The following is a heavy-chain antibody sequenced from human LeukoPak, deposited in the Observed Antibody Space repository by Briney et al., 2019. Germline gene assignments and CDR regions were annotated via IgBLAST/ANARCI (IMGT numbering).Heavy chain of an antibody. V-gene: IGHV3-23*01. CDR1: GFTFSSYA. D-gene: IGHD3-10*01. Sequence: GGSLRLSCAASGFTFSSYAMSWVRQAPGKGLEWVSAISGSGGSTYYADSVKGRFTISRDNSKNTLYLQMNSLRAEDTAVYYCAKDHITMVRGVISYYGMDVWGQGTTVTVSS. CDR2: ISGSGGST. CDR3: AKDHITMVRGVISYYGMDV. J-gene: IGHJ6*02.